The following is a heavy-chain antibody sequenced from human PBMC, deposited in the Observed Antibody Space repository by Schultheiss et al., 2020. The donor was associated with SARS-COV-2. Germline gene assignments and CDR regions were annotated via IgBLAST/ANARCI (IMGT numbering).Heavy chain of an antibody. V-gene: IGHV3-30*03. J-gene: IGHJ4*02. CDR1: GFTFSSYG. CDR3: ARCPGFGELLDTYFDY. D-gene: IGHD3-10*01. CDR2: ISYDGSNK. Sequence: GESLKISCAASGFTFSSYGMHWVRQAPGKGLEWVAVISYDGSNKYYADSVKGRFTISRDNSKNTLYLQMNSLRAEDTAVYYCARCPGFGELLDTYFDYWGQGTLVTVSS.